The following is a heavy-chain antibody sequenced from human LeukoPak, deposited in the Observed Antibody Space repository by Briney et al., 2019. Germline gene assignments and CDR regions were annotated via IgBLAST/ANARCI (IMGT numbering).Heavy chain of an antibody. CDR2: IKSKTDGGTT. V-gene: IGHV3-15*01. Sequence: GGSLTLSCVGSGFTFSNAWLSWVRRAPGRGLEWVGRIKSKTDGGTTDYAAPVKGRFTISRDDSKNTLSLQMNSLKTEDTAVYYCTSRSHMFGGAFDIWGQGTMVTVSS. D-gene: IGHD3-16*01. CDR3: TSRSHMFGGAFDI. J-gene: IGHJ3*02. CDR1: GFTFSNAW.